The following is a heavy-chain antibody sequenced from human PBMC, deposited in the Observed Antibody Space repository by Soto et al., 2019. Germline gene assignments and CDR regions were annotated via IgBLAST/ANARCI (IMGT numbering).Heavy chain of an antibody. CDR2: ISGGDGNT. Sequence: PGGSLRLSCAASGFSFSNYAMSWVRQAPGKGLEWVSTISGGDGNTYYADSVQGRFTISRDNSKKTLYLQVSSLRAEDTAVYYCAKKVHFGLRSFLCDFVYWGQGTLVTVSS. D-gene: IGHD3-10*01. J-gene: IGHJ4*02. CDR1: GFSFSNYA. V-gene: IGHV3-23*01. CDR3: AKKVHFGLRSFLCDFVY.